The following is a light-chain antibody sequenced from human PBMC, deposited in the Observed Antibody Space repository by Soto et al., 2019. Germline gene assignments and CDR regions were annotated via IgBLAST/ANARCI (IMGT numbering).Light chain of an antibody. V-gene: IGKV3-20*01. CDR3: QQYGSSPRT. J-gene: IGKJ4*01. CDR1: QSVVANY. Sequence: EIGLTQSRGTLSLSPGERATLSCRAVQSVVANYLAWYQQKLGPAPRLLIYGSSSRATGIPDRFSGSGSGTDFTLTISRLEPEDFAVYYCQQYGSSPRTFGGGTKVDIK. CDR2: GSS.